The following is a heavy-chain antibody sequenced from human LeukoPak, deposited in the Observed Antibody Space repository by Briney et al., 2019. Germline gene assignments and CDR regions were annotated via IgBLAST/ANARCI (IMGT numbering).Heavy chain of an antibody. CDR1: GFTFSSYA. CDR2: ISYDGSNK. D-gene: IGHD3-10*01. CDR3: ARGPRITMVRGVPLFDY. V-gene: IGHV3-30-3*01. Sequence: GGSLRLSCAASGFTFSSYAMHWVRQAPGKGLEWVAVISYDGSNKYYADSVKGRFTISRDNSKNTLYLQMNSLRAEDTAVYYCARGPRITMVRGVPLFDYWGQGTLVTVSS. J-gene: IGHJ4*02.